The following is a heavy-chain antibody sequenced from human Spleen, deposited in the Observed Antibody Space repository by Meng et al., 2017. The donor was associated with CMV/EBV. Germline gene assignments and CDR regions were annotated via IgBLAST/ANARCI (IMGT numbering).Heavy chain of an antibody. J-gene: IGHJ4*02. CDR1: GGSFSGYY. D-gene: IGHD3-9*01. CDR2: INHSGST. Sequence: SENLSLTCAVYGGSFSGYYWSWIRQPPGKGLEWIGEINHSGSTNYNPSLKSRVTISVDTSKNQFSLKLSSVTAADTAVYYCARAIRYFDWLPHLDYWGQGTLVTVSS. CDR3: ARAIRYFDWLPHLDY. V-gene: IGHV4-34*01.